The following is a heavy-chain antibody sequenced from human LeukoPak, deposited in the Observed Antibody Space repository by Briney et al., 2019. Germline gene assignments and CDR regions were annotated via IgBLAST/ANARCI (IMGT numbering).Heavy chain of an antibody. J-gene: IGHJ4*02. CDR1: GYTFTGYY. Sequence: ASVKVSCKASGYTFTGYYMHWVRQAPGQGLEWMGWTNPNSGGTNYAQKFQGRVTMTRDTSISTAYMELSRLRSDDTAVYYCARESEYGFTFDYWGQGTLVTVSS. CDR2: TNPNSGGT. CDR3: ARESEYGFTFDY. D-gene: IGHD3-10*01. V-gene: IGHV1-2*02.